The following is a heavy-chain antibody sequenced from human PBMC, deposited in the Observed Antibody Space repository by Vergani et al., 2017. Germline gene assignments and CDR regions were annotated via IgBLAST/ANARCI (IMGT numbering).Heavy chain of an antibody. Sequence: EVQLLESGGGLVQPGGSLRLSCAASGFTVSSNYMSWVRQAPGKGLEWVSVIYSGGSTYYADSVKGRFTISRDNSKNTLYLQMNSLRAEDTAVYYCAREAFVVVPAAIHNWFDPWGQGTLVTVSS. V-gene: IGHV3-53*01. D-gene: IGHD2-2*02. CDR3: AREAFVVVPAAIHNWFDP. J-gene: IGHJ5*02. CDR2: IYSGGST. CDR1: GFTVSSNY.